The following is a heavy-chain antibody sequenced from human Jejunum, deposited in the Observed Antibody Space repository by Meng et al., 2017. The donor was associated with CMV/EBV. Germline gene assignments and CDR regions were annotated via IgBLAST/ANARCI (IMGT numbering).Heavy chain of an antibody. V-gene: IGHV1-18*01. D-gene: IGHD2-21*01. Sequence: GYNFHTYGISWVRQAPGQGLEWMGWITPYDGRTNLAHKFQDRVTMTTDTFMTTGYMELRSLRSDDTAVYYCARGTMYCGGDCFDYWGQGTLVTVSS. CDR1: GYNFHTYG. CDR2: ITPYDGRT. J-gene: IGHJ4*02. CDR3: ARGTMYCGGDCFDY.